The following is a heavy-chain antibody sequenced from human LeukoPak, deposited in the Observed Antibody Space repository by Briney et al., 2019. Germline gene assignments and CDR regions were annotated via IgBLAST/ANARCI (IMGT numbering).Heavy chain of an antibody. V-gene: IGHV3-74*01. CDR1: GLTFSSHW. CDR2: ITNDGSST. J-gene: IGHJ4*02. D-gene: IGHD3/OR15-3a*01. CDR3: AKASTYYDFWRQFDY. Sequence: GGSLRLSCAASGLTFSSHWMHWVRQAPGKGLVWVSRITNDGSSTTYADSVKGRFTISRDNAKNMLYLQVNSLRAEDTAVYYCAKASTYYDFWRQFDYWGQGTLVTVSS.